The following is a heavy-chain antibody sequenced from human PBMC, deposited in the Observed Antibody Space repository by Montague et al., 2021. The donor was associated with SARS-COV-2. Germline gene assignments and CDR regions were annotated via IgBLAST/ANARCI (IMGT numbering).Heavy chain of an antibody. CDR3: ARMRFFDWHPHYYMDV. D-gene: IGHD3-9*01. J-gene: IGHJ6*03. CDR2: INHSGST. Sequence: SQTLSLTCAVYGGSFSVYYWSWIRQPPGKGLEWIGEINHSGSTNYNPSLKSRVTISVDTSKNQVSLKLSSVTAADTAVYYCARMRFFDWHPHYYMDVWGKGTTVTVSS. CDR1: GGSFSVYY. V-gene: IGHV4-34*01.